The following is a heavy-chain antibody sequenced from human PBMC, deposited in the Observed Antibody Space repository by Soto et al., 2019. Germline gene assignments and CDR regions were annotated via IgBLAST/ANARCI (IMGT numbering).Heavy chain of an antibody. CDR3: AKDRDFWSGYTDFDY. D-gene: IGHD3-3*01. CDR1: VFTFISYA. Sequence: PGGSLRLSCASSVFTFISYAMSWVRQAPGKGLEWVSAISGSGGSTYYADSVKGRFTISRDNSKNTLYLQMNSLRAEDTAVYYCAKDRDFWSGYTDFDYWGQGTLVTVSS. CDR2: ISGSGGST. V-gene: IGHV3-23*01. J-gene: IGHJ4*02.